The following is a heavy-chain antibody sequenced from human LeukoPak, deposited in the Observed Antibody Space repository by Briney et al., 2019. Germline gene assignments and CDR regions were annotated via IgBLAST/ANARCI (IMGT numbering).Heavy chain of an antibody. CDR1: GFTFSSYG. V-gene: IGHV3-33*01. CDR2: IWYDGSNK. CDR3: ARAQYYYDSSGYYPAI. J-gene: IGHJ4*02. Sequence: GGSLRLSCAASGFTFSSYGMHWVRQAPGKGLEWVAVIWYDGSNKYYADSVKGRFTISRDNSKNTLYLQMSSLRAEDTAVYYCARAQYYYDSSGYYPAIWGQGTLVTVSS. D-gene: IGHD3-22*01.